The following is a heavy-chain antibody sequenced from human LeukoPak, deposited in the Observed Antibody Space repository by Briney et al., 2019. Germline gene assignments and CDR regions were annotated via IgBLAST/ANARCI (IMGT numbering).Heavy chain of an antibody. V-gene: IGHV1-18*01. Sequence: AASVKVSCKASGYTFTSYGISWVRQAPGQGLEWMGWISPYNGNTSYAQKLQGRVTMTTDTSTSTAYMELRSLRSDDTAVYYCARDDPVIAILARDYWGQGTLVTVSS. CDR1: GYTFTSYG. J-gene: IGHJ4*02. CDR2: ISPYNGNT. D-gene: IGHD2-21*01. CDR3: ARDDPVIAILARDY.